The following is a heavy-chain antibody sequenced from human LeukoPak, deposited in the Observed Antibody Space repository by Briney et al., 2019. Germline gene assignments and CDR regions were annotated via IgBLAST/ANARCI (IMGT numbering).Heavy chain of an antibody. Sequence: PSETLSLTCTVSSGSISNSNYYWGWIRQPPGKGLEWIGSIYYSGSTYYNPSLKSRVTISVDTSKNQFSLKLSSVTAADTAVYYCARGRNTYYYDSSGYLEYYYFDYWGQGTLVTVSS. J-gene: IGHJ4*02. CDR2: IYYSGST. CDR1: SGSISNSNYY. V-gene: IGHV4-39*07. CDR3: ARGRNTYYYDSSGYLEYYYFDY. D-gene: IGHD3-22*01.